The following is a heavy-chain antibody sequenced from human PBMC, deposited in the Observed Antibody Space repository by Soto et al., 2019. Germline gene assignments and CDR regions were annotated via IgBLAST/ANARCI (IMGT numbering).Heavy chain of an antibody. V-gene: IGHV5-51*01. CDR1: GYSFTSYW. D-gene: IGHD3-22*01. CDR2: IYPGDSDT. CDR3: ARHNRVVVQSYYYYGMDG. Sequence: GESLKISCKGSGYSFTSYWIGWVRQMPGKGLEWMGIIYPGDSDTRYSPSFQGQVTISADKSISTAYLQWSSLKASDTAMYYCARHNRVVVQSYYYYGMDGWGQGTTVTVSS. J-gene: IGHJ6*02.